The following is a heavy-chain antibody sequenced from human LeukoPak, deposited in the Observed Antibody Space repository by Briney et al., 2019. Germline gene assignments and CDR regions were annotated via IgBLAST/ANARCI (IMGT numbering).Heavy chain of an antibody. D-gene: IGHD2-21*01. J-gene: IGHJ4*02. CDR1: GGSISSYY. Sequence: SETLSLTCSVSGGSISSYYWSWIRQPPGKGLEWIGYIYYSGSTNYNPSLKSRVTISLDKSKNQFSLKLGSVTAADTAVYYCARERGMVVPKYYFDYWGQGTLVTVPS. V-gene: IGHV4-59*01. CDR2: IYYSGST. CDR3: ARERGMVVPKYYFDY.